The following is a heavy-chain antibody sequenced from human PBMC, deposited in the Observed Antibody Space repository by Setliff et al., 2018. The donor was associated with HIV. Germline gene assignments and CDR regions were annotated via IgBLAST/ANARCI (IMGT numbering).Heavy chain of an antibody. Sequence: SETLSLTCTVSGGSTSSYYWSWIRQPPGKGLEWIGYIYTSGSTNYNPSLKSRVTISVDTSKNQFSLKLSSVTAADTAVYYCARGLSFYDPGGFDYWGQGTLVTVSA. CDR1: GGSTSSYY. J-gene: IGHJ4*02. V-gene: IGHV4-4*09. CDR2: IYTSGST. D-gene: IGHD3-22*01. CDR3: ARGLSFYDPGGFDY.